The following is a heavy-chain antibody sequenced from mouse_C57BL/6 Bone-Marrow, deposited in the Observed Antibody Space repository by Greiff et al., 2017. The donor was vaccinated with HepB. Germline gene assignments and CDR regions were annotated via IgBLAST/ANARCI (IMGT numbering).Heavy chain of an antibody. Sequence: VQLQQPGAELVRPGTSVKLSCKASGYTFTSYWMHWVKQRPGQGLEWIGVIDPSDSYTNYNQKFKGKATLTVDTSSSTAYMQLSSLTSEDSAVYYCARGALCYGYDGGYAMDYWGQGTSVTVSS. CDR3: ARGALCYGYDGGYAMDY. CDR2: IDPSDSYT. V-gene: IGHV1-59*01. J-gene: IGHJ4*01. D-gene: IGHD2-2*01. CDR1: GYTFTSYW.